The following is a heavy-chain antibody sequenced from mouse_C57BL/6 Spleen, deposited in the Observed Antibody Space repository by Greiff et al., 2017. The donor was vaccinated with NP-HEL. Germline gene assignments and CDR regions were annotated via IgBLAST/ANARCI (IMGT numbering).Heavy chain of an antibody. D-gene: IGHD4-1*01. CDR3: ARDDYRTGTPWFAY. Sequence: VQLQQSGAELVKPGASVKISCKASGYAFSSYWMNWVKQRPGKGLEWIGQIYPGDGDTNYNGKFKGKATLTADKSSSTAYMQLSSLTTEDSAVYVCARDDYRTGTPWFAYWGQGTLVTVSA. CDR2: IYPGDGDT. V-gene: IGHV1-80*01. CDR1: GYAFSSYW. J-gene: IGHJ3*01.